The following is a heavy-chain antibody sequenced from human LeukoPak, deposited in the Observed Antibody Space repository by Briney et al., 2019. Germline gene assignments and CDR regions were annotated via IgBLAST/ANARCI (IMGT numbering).Heavy chain of an antibody. Sequence: GGSLRLSCAASGFTFSSYAMSWVRQAPGKGLEWVSAISGSGGSTYYADSVKGRFTISRDNSKNTLYLQMNSLRAEDTAVYYCARVGYGDYGYFQHWGQGTLVTVSS. CDR2: ISGSGGST. CDR3: ARVGYGDYGYFQH. CDR1: GFTFSSYA. D-gene: IGHD4-17*01. V-gene: IGHV3-23*01. J-gene: IGHJ1*01.